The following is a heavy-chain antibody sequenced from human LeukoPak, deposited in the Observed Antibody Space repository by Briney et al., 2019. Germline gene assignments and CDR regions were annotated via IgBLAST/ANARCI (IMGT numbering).Heavy chain of an antibody. Sequence: GGSLRLSCAASGFTFSSYSMNWVRQAPGKGLEWASYISGSSSTIYYADSVKGRFTISRDNAKNSLYLQMNSLRDEDTAVYYCARRVAAAGTRGYFDYWGQGTLVTVSS. J-gene: IGHJ4*02. D-gene: IGHD6-13*01. CDR1: GFTFSSYS. V-gene: IGHV3-48*02. CDR3: ARRVAAAGTRGYFDY. CDR2: ISGSSSTI.